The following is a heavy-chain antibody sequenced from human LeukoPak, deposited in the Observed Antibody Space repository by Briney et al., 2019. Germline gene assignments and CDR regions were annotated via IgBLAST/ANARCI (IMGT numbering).Heavy chain of an antibody. J-gene: IGHJ6*02. D-gene: IGHD3-22*01. CDR2: ISAYNGNT. Sequence: GASVKVSCKASGYTFTSYGISWVRQAPGQGLEWMGWISAYNGNTNYAQKLQGRVTMTTDTSTSTAYMELRSLRSDDTAVYYCARDPEDYYDSSGYLNYYGMDVWGQGTTVTVSS. CDR1: GYTFTSYG. V-gene: IGHV1-18*01. CDR3: ARDPEDYYDSSGYLNYYGMDV.